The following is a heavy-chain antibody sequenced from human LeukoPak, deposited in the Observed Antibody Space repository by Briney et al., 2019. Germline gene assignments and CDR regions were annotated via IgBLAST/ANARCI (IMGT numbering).Heavy chain of an antibody. D-gene: IGHD3-22*01. V-gene: IGHV3-30*02. CDR2: IRYDGSNK. J-gene: IGHJ4*02. Sequence: PGGSLRLSCAASGFTFSSYGMHWVRQAPGKGLEWVAFIRYDGSNKYYADSVKGRFTISRDNSKNTLYLQMNSLRAEDTAVYYCAKDLLYYYDRRGYFPGDYWGQGTLVTVSS. CDR1: GFTFSSYG. CDR3: AKDLLYYYDRRGYFPGDY.